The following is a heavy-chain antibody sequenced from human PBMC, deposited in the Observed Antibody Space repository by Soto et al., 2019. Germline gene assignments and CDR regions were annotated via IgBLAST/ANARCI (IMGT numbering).Heavy chain of an antibody. CDR1: GGTFSSYA. CDR2: IIPIFGTA. Sequence: GASVKVSCKASGGTFSSYAISWVRQAPGQGLEWMGGIIPIFGTANYAQKFQGRVTITADKSTSTAYMELSSLRSEDTAVYYCARDQGGLPIVGATTGRALDIWGQGTMVTVSS. V-gene: IGHV1-69*06. J-gene: IGHJ3*02. CDR3: ARDQGGLPIVGATTGRALDI. D-gene: IGHD1-26*01.